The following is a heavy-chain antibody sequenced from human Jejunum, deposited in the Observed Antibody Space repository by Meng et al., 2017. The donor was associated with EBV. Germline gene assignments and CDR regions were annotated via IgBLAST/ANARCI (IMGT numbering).Heavy chain of an antibody. V-gene: IGHV3-74*03. CDR1: EFPLSSYW. CDR2: INEDGTTT. D-gene: IGHD1-14*01. Sequence: LVESGGALVQPGGSLVLSFAASEFPLSSYWMHWVRQAPGKGLLWVSRINEDGTTTTYADSVKGRFTISRDNAKNTLYLQMNSLRAEDTAVYYCSRDLAGSDDYWGQGTLVTVSS. J-gene: IGHJ4*02. CDR3: SRDLAGSDDY.